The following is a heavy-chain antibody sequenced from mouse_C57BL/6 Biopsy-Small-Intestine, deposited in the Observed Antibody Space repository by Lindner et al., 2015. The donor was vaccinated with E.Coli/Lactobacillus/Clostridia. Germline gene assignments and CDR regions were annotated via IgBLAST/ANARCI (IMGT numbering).Heavy chain of an antibody. CDR3: AGYDGYYAFAY. D-gene: IGHD2-3*01. Sequence: VQLQESGAEFVKPGASVKLSCTSSGFNIKDYYMHWVKQRTEQGLEWIGRIDPEDGETKYAPNFQGKATIAADTSSNTAHLQLSSLTSEDTAVYYCAGYDGYYAFAYWGQGTLVTVSA. CDR1: GFNIKDYY. V-gene: IGHV14-2*01. CDR2: IDPEDGET. J-gene: IGHJ3*01.